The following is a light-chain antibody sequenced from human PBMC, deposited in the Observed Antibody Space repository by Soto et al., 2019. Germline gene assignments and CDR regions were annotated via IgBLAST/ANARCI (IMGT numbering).Light chain of an antibody. CDR1: QSISSW. Sequence: DIQMTQSPSTLSASVGDRVTITCRASQSISSWLAWYQQKPGKAPKLLIYKASSLESGVPSRFSGSGSGKEFTLTISTLQPDDFATYSCQQYNSYPYTFGQGTKLEIK. CDR2: KAS. J-gene: IGKJ2*01. V-gene: IGKV1-5*03. CDR3: QQYNSYPYT.